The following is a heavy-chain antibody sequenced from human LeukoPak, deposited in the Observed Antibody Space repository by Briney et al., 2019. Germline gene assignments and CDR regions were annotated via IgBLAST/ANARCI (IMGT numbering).Heavy chain of an antibody. D-gene: IGHD2-15*01. Sequence: SETLCLTCTVSGGSVSSSSYFWGWIRQPPGKGLEWIGSMSYSGTTCYNPSLKSRVTISVDTSKNHFSLKLSSVTAADTAVYYCARHCCSGGCCPDVFDIWGQGTMVTVSS. CDR3: ARHCCSGGCCPDVFDI. V-gene: IGHV4-39*01. J-gene: IGHJ3*02. CDR2: MSYSGTT. CDR1: GGSVSSSSYF.